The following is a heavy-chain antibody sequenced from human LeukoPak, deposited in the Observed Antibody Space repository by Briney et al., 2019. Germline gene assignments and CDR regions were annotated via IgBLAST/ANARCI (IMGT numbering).Heavy chain of an antibody. V-gene: IGHV3-23*01. CDR3: AKEFASDFWSGPIDN. CDR2: ISGSGGST. J-gene: IGHJ4*02. Sequence: PGGSLRLSCAASGFTFSSYAMSWVRQAPGKGLEWVSAISGSGGSTYYADSVKGRFTISRDNFKNTLYMQMNSLRAEDTAVYYCAKEFASDFWSGPIDNWGQGTLVTVSS. D-gene: IGHD3-3*01. CDR1: GFTFSSYA.